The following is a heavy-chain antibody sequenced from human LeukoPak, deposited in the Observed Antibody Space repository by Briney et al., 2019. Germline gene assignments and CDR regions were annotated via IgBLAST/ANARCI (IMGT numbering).Heavy chain of an antibody. V-gene: IGHV3-48*02. CDR3: ARDNRRAARRVDAFVI. J-gene: IGHJ3*02. D-gene: IGHD6-6*01. CDR1: RFTFSSYS. Sequence: GGTLRPSCAASRFTFSSYSMKGVRRAPGEGLGWVSYISSSSSTTSYAASVKGRFNNSRHTAKNSLYLQMNSLRDEDTAVYYCARDNRRAARRVDAFVIWGQGAMVTVSS. CDR2: ISSSSSTT.